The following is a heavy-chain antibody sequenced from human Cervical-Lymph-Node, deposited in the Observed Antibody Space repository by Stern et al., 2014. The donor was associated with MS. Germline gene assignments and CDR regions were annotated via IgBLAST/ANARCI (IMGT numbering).Heavy chain of an antibody. V-gene: IGHV4-59*01. D-gene: IGHD1-1*01. CDR1: GGSISDYY. CDR2: IYDSGGT. CDR3: ARSEGYGYCFDY. Sequence: QVQLVQSGTGLVQPSETLSLTCTVSGGSISDYYWSWIRQTPGKGLEWIGYIYDSGGTKSNPSLKSRVTISLDTSKTQFSLKLRSVAAADTAGYYCARSEGYGYCFDYWGQGSLVTVSS. J-gene: IGHJ4*02.